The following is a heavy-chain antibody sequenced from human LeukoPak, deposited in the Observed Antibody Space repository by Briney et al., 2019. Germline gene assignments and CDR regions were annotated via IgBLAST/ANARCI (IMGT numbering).Heavy chain of an antibody. D-gene: IGHD6-19*01. CDR1: GYTFTGYY. Sequence: ASVKVSCKASGYTFTGYYMHWVRQAPGQGLEWMGWINPNSGGTNYAQKFQGRVTMTRDTSISTAYMELSRLRSDDTAVYYCARVLDDPYKYSSGWYVDYWGQGTLVTVSS. V-gene: IGHV1-2*02. CDR3: ARVLDDPYKYSSGWYVDY. J-gene: IGHJ4*02. CDR2: INPNSGGT.